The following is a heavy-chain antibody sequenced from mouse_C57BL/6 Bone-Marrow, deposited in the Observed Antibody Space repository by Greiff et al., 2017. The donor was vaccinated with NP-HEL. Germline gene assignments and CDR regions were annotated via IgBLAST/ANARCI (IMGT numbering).Heavy chain of an antibody. Sequence: EVKLVESGAELVRPGASVTLSCTASGFNIKDYYMHWVKQRPEQGLEWIGRIDPEDGDTEYAPKFQGKATMTADTSSNTAYLQLSSLTSEDTAVYYCTKKTLFYYGSSSFAYWGQGTLVTVSA. CDR2: IDPEDGDT. CDR1: GFNIKDYY. CDR3: TKKTLFYYGSSSFAY. J-gene: IGHJ3*01. D-gene: IGHD1-1*01. V-gene: IGHV14-1*01.